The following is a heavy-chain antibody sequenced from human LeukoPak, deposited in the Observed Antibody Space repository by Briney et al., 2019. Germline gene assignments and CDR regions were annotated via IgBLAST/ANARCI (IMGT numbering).Heavy chain of an antibody. D-gene: IGHD1-26*01. CDR1: GFTFSSYA. CDR2: ISSSSSYI. Sequence: PGGSLRLSCAASGFTFSSYAMSWVRQAPGKGLEWVSSISSSSSYIYHADSVKGRFTISRDNAKNSLYLQMNSLRAEDTAVYYCARASVGGYAFDIWGQGTMVTVSS. V-gene: IGHV3-21*01. CDR3: ARASVGGYAFDI. J-gene: IGHJ3*02.